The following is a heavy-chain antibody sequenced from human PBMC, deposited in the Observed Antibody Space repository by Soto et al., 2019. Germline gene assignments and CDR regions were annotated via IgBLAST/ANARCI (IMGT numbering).Heavy chain of an antibody. CDR2: ISGSAEST. Sequence: EVQLLESGGGFIHPGGSLRLSCAASGFSFSSFAMNWVSQAPGKGLEWVSIISGSAESTFYADSVKGRFTISRDNSKSTLYLQINSLRAEDTAVYYCAKTRGAMIYAISVYGMDVWGQGTTVTVSS. J-gene: IGHJ6*02. CDR3: AKTRGAMIYAISVYGMDV. V-gene: IGHV3-23*01. D-gene: IGHD2-8*01. CDR1: GFSFSSFA.